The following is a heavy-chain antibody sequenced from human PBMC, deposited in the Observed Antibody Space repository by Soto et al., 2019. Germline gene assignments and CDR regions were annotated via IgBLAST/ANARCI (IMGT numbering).Heavy chain of an antibody. CDR3: AKDSRIVVVTAPYDY. J-gene: IGHJ4*02. CDR1: GFTFSSYG. Sequence: QVQLVESGGGVVQPGRSLRLSGAAYGFTFSSYGMHWVRQAPGKGLEWVAVISYDGSNKYYADSVKGRFTISRDNSKNTLYLQMNSLRAEDTAVYYCAKDSRIVVVTAPYDYWGQGTLVTVSS. V-gene: IGHV3-30*18. D-gene: IGHD2-21*02. CDR2: ISYDGSNK.